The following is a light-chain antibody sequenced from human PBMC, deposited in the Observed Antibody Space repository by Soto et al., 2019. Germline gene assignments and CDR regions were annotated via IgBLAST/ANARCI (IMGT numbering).Light chain of an antibody. V-gene: IGKV3-20*01. J-gene: IGKJ3*01. CDR3: LQYGSSLLT. CDR2: GAS. CDR1: QSVSSSF. Sequence: EIVLTQSPGTLSLSPGERATLSCRASQSVSSSFLAWYQQNPGQAPRLLIYGASSRATGIPDRFSGSGSGTDFTLTISRLEPEDFAVYYCLQYGSSLLTFGPGTKVDIK.